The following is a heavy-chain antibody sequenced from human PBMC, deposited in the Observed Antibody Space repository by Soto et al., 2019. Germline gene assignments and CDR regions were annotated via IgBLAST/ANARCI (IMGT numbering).Heavy chain of an antibody. D-gene: IGHD3-3*02. CDR3: ATDKYGAGRVGVHF. CDR2: IVPTLRIT. J-gene: IGHJ4*02. Sequence: QVHLVQSGAEVKKPGASLRVSCETSGGTSTIYTITWVRQAPGQGLQWMGRIVPTLRITNYAQEFQGRLTITADSSTSTAHIELTSLTSEDTAVYYCATDKYGAGRVGVHFWGQGTLVTVSS. V-gene: IGHV1-69*08. CDR1: GGTSTIYT.